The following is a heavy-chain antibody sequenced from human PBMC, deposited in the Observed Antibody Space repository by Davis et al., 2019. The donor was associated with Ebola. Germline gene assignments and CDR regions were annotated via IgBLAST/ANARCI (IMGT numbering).Heavy chain of an antibody. D-gene: IGHD6-19*01. V-gene: IGHV1-18*01. CDR2: ISAYNGNT. Sequence: ASVKVSCKASGYTFTSYGINWVRQAPGQGLEWMGWISAYNGNTNYAQILQDRVTMTTDTSTSTAYMELRSLTSDDTAVYYCAREVVAGSDAFDIWGQGTMVTVSS. CDR1: GYTFTSYG. CDR3: AREVVAGSDAFDI. J-gene: IGHJ3*02.